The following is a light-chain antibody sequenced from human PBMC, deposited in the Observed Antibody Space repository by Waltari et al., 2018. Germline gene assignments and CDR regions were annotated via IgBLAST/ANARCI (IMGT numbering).Light chain of an antibody. CDR1: SSNIGAGSD. Sequence: QSVLTQPPSVSGAPGQSVTISCPGSSSNIGAGSDVHWYQQLPGTAPKLLIHGNSNRPSGVPDRFSGSKSGTSASLAITGLQAEDEADYYCQSYDSSLSGGVFGGGTKLTVL. CDR3: QSYDSSLSGGV. CDR2: GNS. V-gene: IGLV1-40*01. J-gene: IGLJ3*02.